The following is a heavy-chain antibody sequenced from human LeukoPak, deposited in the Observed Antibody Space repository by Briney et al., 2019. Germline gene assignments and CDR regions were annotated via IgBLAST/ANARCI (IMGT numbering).Heavy chain of an antibody. D-gene: IGHD4-17*01. J-gene: IGHJ4*02. Sequence: GGSLRLSCEASGFTFSSDNMNWVRQAPGEGLEWVSSISAGSDYIYYADSVKGRFTISRDNAKNSLYLQMNSLRAEDTAVYYCARNAGYGDYVDFDYWGQGTLVTVSS. CDR3: ARNAGYGDYVDFDY. CDR1: GFTFSSDN. CDR2: ISAGSDYI. V-gene: IGHV3-21*01.